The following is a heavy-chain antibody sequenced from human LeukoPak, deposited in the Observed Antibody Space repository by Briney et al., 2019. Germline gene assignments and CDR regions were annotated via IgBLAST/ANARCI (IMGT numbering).Heavy chain of an antibody. CDR2: IKQDATAK. J-gene: IGHJ4*02. Sequence: GGSLRLSCAASGFTFSGWMSWLRQAPGKGLEWVANIKQDATAKYYVDSVKGRFTISRDNAKNSLYLDMNSLRAEDTAVYYCARLVWGTDRYFDLWGQGTLVTVYS. D-gene: IGHD3-16*01. CDR3: ARLVWGTDRYFDL. CDR1: GFTFSGW. V-gene: IGHV3-7*01.